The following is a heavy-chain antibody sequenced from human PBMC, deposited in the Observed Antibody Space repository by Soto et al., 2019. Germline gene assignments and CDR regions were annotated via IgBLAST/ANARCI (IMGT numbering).Heavy chain of an antibody. Sequence: QEQLVESGGGVVQPGTSLRLSCAVPGGIFHGYGMHWVRQAPGKGLEWVAIIRFDGSNEEYADSVKGRFTISRDNSKNTLYLQMNTVGAEDTAVSYCARDGIGGTVFRGYLDYWGRGTVVTVSS. CDR2: IRFDGSNE. J-gene: IGHJ4*02. D-gene: IGHD1-7*01. CDR1: GGIFHGYG. CDR3: ARDGIGGTVFRGYLDY. V-gene: IGHV3-33*01.